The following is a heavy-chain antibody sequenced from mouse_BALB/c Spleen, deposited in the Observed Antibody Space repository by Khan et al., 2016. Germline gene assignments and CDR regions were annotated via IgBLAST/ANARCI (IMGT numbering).Heavy chain of an antibody. D-gene: IGHD2-3*01. Sequence: QVQLQQSGAELARPGASVKMSCKASGYNFTNYTMHWVKQGPGQGLEWIGYVNPNNAYTNYNQKLKDKATFTADKSTSTAYMQRSSLASEDSAVYYCAREGWLLGYVDYGGQGTALTVSS. CDR3: AREGWLLGYVDY. CDR1: GYNFTNYT. CDR2: VNPNNAYT. V-gene: IGHV1-4*01. J-gene: IGHJ2*01.